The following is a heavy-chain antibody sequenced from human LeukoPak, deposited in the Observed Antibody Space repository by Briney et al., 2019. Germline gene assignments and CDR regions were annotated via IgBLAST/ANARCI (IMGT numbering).Heavy chain of an antibody. CDR2: LYYSGST. CDR3: AREAYYYDSSGYYGRYFDY. D-gene: IGHD3-22*01. CDR1: GGSINSTTSY. J-gene: IGHJ4*02. V-gene: IGHV4-39*07. Sequence: SETLSLTCIVSGGSINSTTSYWSWIRQPPGKGLEWIGTLYYSGSTGYNPSLKSRVTISVDTSKNQFSLKLSSVTAADTAVYYCAREAYYYDSSGYYGRYFDYWGQGTLVTVSS.